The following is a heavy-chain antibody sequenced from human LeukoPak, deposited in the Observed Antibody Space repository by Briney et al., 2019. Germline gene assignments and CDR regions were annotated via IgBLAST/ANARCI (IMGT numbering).Heavy chain of an antibody. CDR3: AKVAGGNYGDFHFDY. CDR1: GFTFDDYT. J-gene: IGHJ4*02. Sequence: GGSLRLSCAASGFTFDDYTMHWVRQAPGKGLEWVSLISWDGGSTYYADSVKGRFTISRDNSKNSLYLQMNSLRTEDTALYYCAKVAGGNYGDFHFDYWGQGTLVTVSS. V-gene: IGHV3-43*01. CDR2: ISWDGGST. D-gene: IGHD4-17*01.